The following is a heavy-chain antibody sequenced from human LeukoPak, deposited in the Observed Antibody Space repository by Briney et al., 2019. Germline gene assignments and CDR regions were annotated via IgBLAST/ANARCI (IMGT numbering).Heavy chain of an antibody. CDR3: ATARPDYYDSSGYYSD. CDR1: GYTLTELS. D-gene: IGHD3-22*01. V-gene: IGHV1-24*01. CDR2: FDPEDGET. J-gene: IGHJ4*02. Sequence: ASVKVSCKVSGYTLTELSTHWVRQAPGKGLEWMGGFDPEDGETIYAQKFQGRVTMTEDTSTDTAYMELSSLRSEDTAVYYCATARPDYYDSSGYYSDWGQGTLVTVSS.